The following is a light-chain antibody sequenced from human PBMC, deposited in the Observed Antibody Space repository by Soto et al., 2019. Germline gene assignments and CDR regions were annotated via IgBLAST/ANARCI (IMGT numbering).Light chain of an antibody. CDR2: GAS. CDR3: QQYNNSPPLT. V-gene: IGKV3-15*01. Sequence: EIVMTQSPATLSVSPGERATLSCRASQSVSSNLAWYQQKPGQAPRLLIYGASTRATGMPARFSGSGSGTEFTLTITSLQSEDFAVYYCQQYNNSPPLTFGGGTKVEIK. J-gene: IGKJ4*01. CDR1: QSVSSN.